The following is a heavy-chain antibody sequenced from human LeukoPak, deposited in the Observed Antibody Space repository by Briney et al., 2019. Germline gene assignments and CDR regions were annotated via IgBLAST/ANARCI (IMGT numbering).Heavy chain of an antibody. CDR3: ARAGWPT. D-gene: IGHD2-15*01. J-gene: IGHJ5*02. Sequence: GGSLRLSCAASGFTFSSYAMHWVRQAPGKGLEWVAVISYDGSNKYYADSVKGRFTISRDNSKNTLYLQMNSLRAEDTAVYYCARAGWPTWGQGTLVTVSS. V-gene: IGHV3-30-3*01. CDR1: GFTFSSYA. CDR2: ISYDGSNK.